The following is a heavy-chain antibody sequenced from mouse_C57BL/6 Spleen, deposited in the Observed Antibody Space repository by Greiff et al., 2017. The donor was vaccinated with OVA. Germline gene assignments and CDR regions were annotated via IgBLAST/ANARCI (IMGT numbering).Heavy chain of an antibody. CDR2: IDPENGDT. V-gene: IGHV14-4*01. D-gene: IGHD2-2*01. CDR1: GFNIKDDY. Sequence: DVQLQESGAELVRPGASVKLSCTASGFNIKDDYMHWVKQRPEQGLEWIGWIDPENGDTEYASKFQGKATITADTSSNTAYLQLSSLTSEDTAVYYCMGGYDGMGYAMDYWGQGTSGTVSS. CDR3: MGGYDGMGYAMDY. J-gene: IGHJ4*01.